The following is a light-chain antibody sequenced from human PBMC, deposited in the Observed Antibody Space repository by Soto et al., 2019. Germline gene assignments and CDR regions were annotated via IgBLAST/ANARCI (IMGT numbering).Light chain of an antibody. CDR3: GSYTSATTWV. V-gene: IGLV2-14*03. CDR1: SSDIGRYNY. Sequence: QSALTQPASVSGSPGQSITISCTGSSSDIGRYNYVSWYQQLPGKAPKLIIYEVSNRPSGVSDRFSGSKSGNTASLSISGLQTEDEADYYCGSYTSATTWVFGGGTKLIVL. J-gene: IGLJ3*02. CDR2: EVS.